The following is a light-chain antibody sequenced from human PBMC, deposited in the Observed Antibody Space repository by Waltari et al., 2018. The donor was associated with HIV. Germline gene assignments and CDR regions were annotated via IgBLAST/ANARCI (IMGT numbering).Light chain of an antibody. CDR1: SSDVGSYNL. CDR3: CSYAGSSTFVV. Sequence: QSALTQPASVSGSPGQSITISCTGTSSDVGSYNLVSWYQQHPGKAPELMIYGGSKRPSGVSSRVAGSKSGNTASLTISGLQAEDEADYYCCSYAGSSTFVVFGGGTKLTVL. CDR2: GGS. V-gene: IGLV2-23*03. J-gene: IGLJ2*01.